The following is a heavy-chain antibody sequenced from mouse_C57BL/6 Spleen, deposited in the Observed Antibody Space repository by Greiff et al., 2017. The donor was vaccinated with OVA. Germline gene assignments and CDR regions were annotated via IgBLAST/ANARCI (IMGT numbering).Heavy chain of an antibody. CDR3: TSYDPWFAY. V-gene: IGHV1-15*01. J-gene: IGHJ3*01. Sequence: LVESGAELVRPGASVTLSCKASGYTFTDYEMHWVKQTPVHGLEWIGAIDPETGGTAYNQKFKGKAILTADKSSSTAYMELRSLTSEDSAVYYCTSYDPWFAYWGQGTLVTVSA. CDR2: IDPETGGT. CDR1: GYTFTDYE. D-gene: IGHD2-3*01.